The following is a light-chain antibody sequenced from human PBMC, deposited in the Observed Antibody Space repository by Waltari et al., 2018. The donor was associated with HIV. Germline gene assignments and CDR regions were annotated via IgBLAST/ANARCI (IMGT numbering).Light chain of an antibody. J-gene: IGLJ3*02. V-gene: IGLV2-14*01. CDR2: EVS. CDR3: SSYTTRSTPDPNWV. Sequence: QSALTQPASVSGSPGQPITISCTGTSSDVGGSNYVSWDQQHPGKAPKLVIFEVSNRPSGVSNRFSGSKSVNTASLTISGLQAEDEADYYCSSYTTRSTPDPNWVFGGGTKLTVL. CDR1: SSDVGGSNY.